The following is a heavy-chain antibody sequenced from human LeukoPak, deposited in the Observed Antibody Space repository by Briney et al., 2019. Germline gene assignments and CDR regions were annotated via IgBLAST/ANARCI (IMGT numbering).Heavy chain of an antibody. J-gene: IGHJ4*02. V-gene: IGHV1-18*04. D-gene: IGHD3-10*01. Sequence: ASVKVSCKASGYTFTGYYMHWVRQAPGQGLEWMGWISAYNGNTNYAQKLQGRVTMTTDTSTSTAYMELRSLRSDDTAVYYCARGYYGSFDYWGQGTLVTVSS. CDR1: GYTFTGYY. CDR3: ARGYYGSFDY. CDR2: ISAYNGNT.